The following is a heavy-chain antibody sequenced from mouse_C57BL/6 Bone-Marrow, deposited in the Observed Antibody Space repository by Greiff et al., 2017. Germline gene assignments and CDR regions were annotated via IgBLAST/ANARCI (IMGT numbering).Heavy chain of an antibody. D-gene: IGHD1-1*01. CDR1: GFSLTSYG. CDR3: AKTLISFYYFYAMDY. J-gene: IGHJ4*01. V-gene: IGHV2-5*01. CDR2: IWRGGST. Sequence: QVQLQQSGPGLVQPSQSLSITCTVSGFSLTSYGVHWVRQSPGKGLEWLGVIWRGGSTDYNAAFMSRLSITKDNSNSQVFFKMTSLQADDTAIYYCAKTLISFYYFYAMDYWGQGTSVTVSS.